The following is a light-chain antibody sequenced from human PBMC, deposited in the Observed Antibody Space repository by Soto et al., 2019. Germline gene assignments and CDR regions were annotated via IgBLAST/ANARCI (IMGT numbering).Light chain of an antibody. CDR2: GNS. CDR3: QSYDSSLSGYV. Sequence: QSVLTQPPSVSGAPGQRVTISCTGSSSNIGAGYDVHWYQQLPGTAPKLLIYGNSNRPSGVPDRFSGSKSGTSASLAITGPQGEGGADYFCQSYDSSLSGYVFGTGTKLTVL. J-gene: IGLJ1*01. CDR1: SSNIGAGYD. V-gene: IGLV1-40*01.